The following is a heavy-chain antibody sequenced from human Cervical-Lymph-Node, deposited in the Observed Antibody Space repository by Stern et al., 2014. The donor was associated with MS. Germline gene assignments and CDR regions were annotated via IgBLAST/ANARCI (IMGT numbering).Heavy chain of an antibody. J-gene: IGHJ4*02. CDR1: GFSLSTTGMC. CDR2: IDWDGDK. V-gene: IGHV2-70*01. Sequence: SGPALVKPTQTLTLNCSFSGFSLSTTGMCVSWIRQPPGQALEWLALIDWDGDKYYTTSLKTRLTISKDTSKNQVVLTMTNVDPVDTATYYCVRSQTMFRGVTFFDYWGQGTLITVSS. CDR3: VRSQTMFRGVTFFDY. D-gene: IGHD3-10*01.